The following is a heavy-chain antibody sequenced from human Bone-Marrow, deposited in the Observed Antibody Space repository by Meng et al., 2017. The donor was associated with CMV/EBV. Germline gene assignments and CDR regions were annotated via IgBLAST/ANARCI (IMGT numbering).Heavy chain of an antibody. CDR3: ATLSGYSYVDY. J-gene: IGHJ4*02. V-gene: IGHV4-39*07. Sequence: QLQLQGAGHGLVKPSETLSLTCNVSGGSISSSSYYWGWIRQPPGKGLEWIGSIYYSGSTYYNPSLKSRVTISVDTSKNQFSLKLSSVTAADTAVYYCATLSGYSYVDYWGQGTLVTVSS. CDR2: IYYSGST. D-gene: IGHD5-18*01. CDR1: GGSISSSSYY.